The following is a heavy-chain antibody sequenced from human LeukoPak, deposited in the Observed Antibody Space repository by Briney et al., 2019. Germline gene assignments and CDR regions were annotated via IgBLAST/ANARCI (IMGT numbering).Heavy chain of an antibody. CDR1: GFTFSSYW. D-gene: IGHD3-3*01. CDR2: INSDGSST. Sequence: GGSLRLSCAASGFTFSSYWMHWVRQAPGKGLVWVSRINSDGSSTSYADSVKGRFTISRDNAKNTLYLQMNSLRAEDTAVYYCARDRNTDFWSGYYTNYFDYWGQGTLVTVSS. J-gene: IGHJ4*02. CDR3: ARDRNTDFWSGYYTNYFDY. V-gene: IGHV3-74*01.